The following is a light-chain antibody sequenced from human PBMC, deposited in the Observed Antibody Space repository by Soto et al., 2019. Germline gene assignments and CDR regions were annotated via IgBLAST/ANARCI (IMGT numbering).Light chain of an antibody. J-gene: IGLJ1*01. CDR1: SCDVGGYEY. CDR2: EVI. CDR3: SSYRTGGSYV. V-gene: IGLV2-14*01. Sequence: QSVLTQPASVSGSPGQSITISCTGTSCDVGGYEYVSWYQQYPGKAPKLMIYEVIDRPAGAPRRFSGSKSGNTASLTITGLQAEDEADYYCSSYRTGGSYVFGTGTKLTVL.